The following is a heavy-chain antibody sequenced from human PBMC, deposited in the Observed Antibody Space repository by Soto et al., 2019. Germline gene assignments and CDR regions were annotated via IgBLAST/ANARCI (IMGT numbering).Heavy chain of an antibody. Sequence: GGSLKISCKSSGYYFTNYWIGWVRQMPGKGLEWMGIIDPTDSETRYSPSFQGLVTISVDKSINTAYLHWSSLVASDTAIYYCARRPRGLGSGLLRLWDDYWGQGTLVTVSS. CDR3: ARRPRGLGSGLLRLWDDY. CDR1: GYYFTNYW. D-gene: IGHD3-10*01. J-gene: IGHJ4*02. V-gene: IGHV5-51*01. CDR2: IDPTDSET.